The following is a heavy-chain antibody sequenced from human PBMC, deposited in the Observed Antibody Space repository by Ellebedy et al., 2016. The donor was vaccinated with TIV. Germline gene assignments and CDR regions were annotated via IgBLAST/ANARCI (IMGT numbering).Heavy chain of an antibody. J-gene: IGHJ4*02. D-gene: IGHD2-2*01. Sequence: SETLSLTXAVSGGSISSGGYYWSWIRQPPGKGLEWIGYIYYSGSTNYNPSLKSRVTISVDTSKNQFSLKLSSVTAADTAVYYCARSSLASLDYWGQGTLVTVSS. CDR1: GGSISSGGYY. CDR3: ARSSLASLDY. V-gene: IGHV4-61*08. CDR2: IYYSGST.